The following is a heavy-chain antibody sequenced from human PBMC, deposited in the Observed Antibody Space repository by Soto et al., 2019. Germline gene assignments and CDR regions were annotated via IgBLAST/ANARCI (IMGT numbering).Heavy chain of an antibody. V-gene: IGHV3-7*03. Sequence: EVQLVESGGGLVQPGGSLRLSCEASGFTFTTCWMTWVRQAPGKGLEWVANINKDGSEKIYVDSVKGRFTIYRDYAKNSLLLQMKSLRAEATAVYYCATRPFEVNYYGFCDYCGHGALVTGSS. CDR3: ATRPFEVNYYGFCDY. D-gene: IGHD3-22*01. CDR2: INKDGSEK. J-gene: IGHJ4*01. CDR1: GFTFTTCW.